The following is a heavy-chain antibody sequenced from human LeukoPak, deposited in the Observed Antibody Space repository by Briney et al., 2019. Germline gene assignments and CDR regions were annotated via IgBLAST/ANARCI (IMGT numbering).Heavy chain of an antibody. J-gene: IGHJ3*02. D-gene: IGHD3-9*01. CDR2: ISYDGRNI. Sequence: GGSLRLSCVASGFTFGTYAMHWVRQAPGKGLEWVAVISYDGRNIYYADSVKGRFTISRDNSRNTLYLQMNSLRPEDTAVFYCARGLVGADYYQGAFDIWGQGTMVTVSS. CDR3: ARGLVGADYYQGAFDI. CDR1: GFTFGTYA. V-gene: IGHV3-30-3*01.